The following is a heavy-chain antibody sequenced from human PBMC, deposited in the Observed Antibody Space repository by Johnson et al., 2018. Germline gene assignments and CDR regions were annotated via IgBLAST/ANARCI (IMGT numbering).Heavy chain of an antibody. D-gene: IGHD2-21*01. CDR2: INTATGGT. J-gene: IGHJ6*02. Sequence: VQLVETGAEVTKPGASVRVSCPASGYTFTNYYMHWVRQAPGQGLEWMVIINTATGGTTFAQKFKDRVAMTRDTSTSTPHMDPSTRRTHDTAVYYCARAFVVIGARDNYYYGMDVWGQGTTVTVSS. CDR3: ARAFVVIGARDNYYYGMDV. CDR1: GYTFTNYY. V-gene: IGHV1-46*01.